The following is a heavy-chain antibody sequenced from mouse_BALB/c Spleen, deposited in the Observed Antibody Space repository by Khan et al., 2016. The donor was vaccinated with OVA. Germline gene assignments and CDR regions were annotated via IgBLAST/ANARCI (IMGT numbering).Heavy chain of an antibody. D-gene: IGHD2-4*01. Sequence: QVQLKESGPGLVQPSQSLSITCTVSGFSLNNYSIHWVRQSPGKGLEWLGVIWSAGSTDYNAAFISRLTINKDNSRSQVFFKMNSLQPNDTAIYYCARRGNDYGRVALFAYWGQGTLVTVSA. J-gene: IGHJ3*01. CDR1: GFSLNNYS. CDR3: ARRGNDYGRVALFAY. CDR2: IWSAGST. V-gene: IGHV2-2*02.